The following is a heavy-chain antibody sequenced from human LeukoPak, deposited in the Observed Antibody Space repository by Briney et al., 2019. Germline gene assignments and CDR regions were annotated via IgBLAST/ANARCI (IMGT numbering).Heavy chain of an antibody. CDR3: ARDLTGGIAAAGDWFDP. Sequence: ASVKVSCKASGYTFGGYYIHWVRQAPGQGLEWMGRINPDSGDTNYVRKFLGRVTMTRDTSISTAYLEVSSLRPDDTAMYYCARDLTGGIAAAGDWFDPWGQGTLVTVSS. V-gene: IGHV1-2*06. CDR1: GYTFGGYY. D-gene: IGHD6-13*01. J-gene: IGHJ5*02. CDR2: INPDSGDT.